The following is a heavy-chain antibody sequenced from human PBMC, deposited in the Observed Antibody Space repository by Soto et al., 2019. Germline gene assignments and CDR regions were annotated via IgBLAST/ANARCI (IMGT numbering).Heavy chain of an antibody. CDR3: ARDTAVVVAAATRSFAFDI. D-gene: IGHD2-15*01. CDR2: ISSGGTTI. CDR1: GFTFSDSY. Sequence: GGSLRLSCAASGFTFSDSYMSWIRQAPGKGLEWISYISSGGTTIYYADSVKGRFTISRDNAKNSLYLQMNSLRAEDTAVYFCARDTAVVVAAATRSFAFDIWGQGTMVTVSS. J-gene: IGHJ3*02. V-gene: IGHV3-11*01.